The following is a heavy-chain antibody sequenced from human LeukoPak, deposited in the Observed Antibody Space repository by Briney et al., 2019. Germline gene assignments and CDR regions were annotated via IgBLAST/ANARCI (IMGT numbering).Heavy chain of an antibody. CDR3: AGTTVTWYYFDY. V-gene: IGHV4-59*08. CDR2: IYYSWST. Sequence: PSETLSLTCTVSGGSISSYYWSWIRQPPGKGLEWIGYIYYSWSTNYNPSLKSRVTISVDTSKNQFSLKLSSVTAADTAVYYCAGTTVTWYYFDYWGQGTLVTVSS. CDR1: GGSISSYY. J-gene: IGHJ4*02. D-gene: IGHD4-17*01.